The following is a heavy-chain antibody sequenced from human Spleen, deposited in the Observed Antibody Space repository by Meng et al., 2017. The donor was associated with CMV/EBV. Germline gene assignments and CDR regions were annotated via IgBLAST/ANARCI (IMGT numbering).Heavy chain of an antibody. J-gene: IGHJ4*02. D-gene: IGHD3/OR15-3a*01. Sequence: ASVKVSCKASGYTFTSYGMSWVRQAPGQGLEWMGWISAYNGNTNYAQKLQGRVTITTDPSTSTAYMELRSLRSDDTAVYYCARVGRWPLARYFDYWGQGTLVTVSS. CDR1: GYTFTSYG. CDR3: ARVGRWPLARYFDY. V-gene: IGHV1-18*01. CDR2: ISAYNGNT.